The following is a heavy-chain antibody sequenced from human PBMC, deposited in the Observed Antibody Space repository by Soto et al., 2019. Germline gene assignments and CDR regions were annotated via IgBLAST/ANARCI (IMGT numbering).Heavy chain of an antibody. V-gene: IGHV3-74*01. CDR3: ARAYSNSRDFDY. CDR1: GFTFSSSW. Sequence: GGSMRLSCAASGFTFSSSWMHWLRQAPGKGLVWVSRINSDGTSTNDADSVKGRFTISRDNAKNTLYLQMNSLRAEDTAVYYCARAYSNSRDFDYWGQGALVTVSS. J-gene: IGHJ4*02. CDR2: INSDGTST. D-gene: IGHD6-6*01.